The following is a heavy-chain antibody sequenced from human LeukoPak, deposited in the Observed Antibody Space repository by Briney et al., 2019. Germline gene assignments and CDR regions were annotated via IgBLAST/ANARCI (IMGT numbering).Heavy chain of an antibody. CDR1: GFRFSSYS. CDR2: IKEDGSEK. Sequence: GGSLRLSCAASGFRFSSYSMSWVRQAPGKGLEWVANIKEDGSEKNYVDSLKGRFTTSRDNAQNSLHLQMDSLTAEDTAMYYCARDFRYCSAGSCYRSDYWSQGTLVTVSS. D-gene: IGHD2-15*01. J-gene: IGHJ4*02. CDR3: ARDFRYCSAGSCYRSDY. V-gene: IGHV3-7*01.